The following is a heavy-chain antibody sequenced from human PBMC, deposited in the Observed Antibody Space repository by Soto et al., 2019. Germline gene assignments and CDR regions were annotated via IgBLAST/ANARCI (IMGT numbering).Heavy chain of an antibody. CDR2: IWCDGSKK. J-gene: IGHJ3*02. CDR3: ARGRGGSYGGNSAHFDI. D-gene: IGHD4-17*01. Sequence: QVQLVESGGGVVQPGTSLRLSCEASGFTFSGFGMDWVRQAPGKGLEWVAFIWCDGSKKYYADCVKGRFTISRDNSKNVMYLQMNSLRAEDTAVYYCARGRGGSYGGNSAHFDIWGQGTLVTVSS. V-gene: IGHV3-33*01. CDR1: GFTFSGFG.